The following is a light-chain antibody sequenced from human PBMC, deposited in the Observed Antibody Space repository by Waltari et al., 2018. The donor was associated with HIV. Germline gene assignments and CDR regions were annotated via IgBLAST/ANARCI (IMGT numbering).Light chain of an antibody. CDR2: AAS. CDR3: LQHNNYPFT. CDR1: QGIRNH. V-gene: IGKV1-17*01. Sequence: DIQMTQSPSSLSASVGDRVTITCRASQGIRNHLAWYQQKPGKAPKRLIYAASSLQSGVPSRVSGSGSGTEFTLTISSLQPEDFVTYYCLQHNNYPFTFGPGTKVDIK. J-gene: IGKJ3*01.